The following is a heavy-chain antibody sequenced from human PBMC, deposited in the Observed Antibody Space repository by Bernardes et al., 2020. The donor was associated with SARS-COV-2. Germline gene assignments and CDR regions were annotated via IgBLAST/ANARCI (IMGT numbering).Heavy chain of an antibody. CDR2: ISSSSSYI. Sequence: GGSLRLSCAASGFTFSSYSMNWVRQAPGKGLEWISSISSSSSYIYYADSVKGRFTISRDNAKNSLYLQMNSLRAEDTAVYYCARDIEIAVAGDLYYYYYGMDVWGQGTTVTVSS. CDR3: ARDIEIAVAGDLYYYYYGMDV. J-gene: IGHJ6*02. V-gene: IGHV3-21*01. CDR1: GFTFSSYS. D-gene: IGHD6-19*01.